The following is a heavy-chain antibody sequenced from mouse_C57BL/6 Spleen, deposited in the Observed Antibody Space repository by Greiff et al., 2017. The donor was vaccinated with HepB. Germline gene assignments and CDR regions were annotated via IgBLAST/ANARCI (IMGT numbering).Heavy chain of an antibody. V-gene: IGHV1-76*01. Sequence: VQLQESGAELVRPGASVKLSCKASGYTFTDYYINWVKQRPGQGLEWIARIYPGSGNTYYNEKFKGKATLTAEKSSSTAYMQLSSLTSEDSAVYFCAREEGYYFDYWGQGTTLTVSS. CDR1: GYTFTDYY. J-gene: IGHJ2*01. CDR3: AREEGYYFDY. CDR2: IYPGSGNT.